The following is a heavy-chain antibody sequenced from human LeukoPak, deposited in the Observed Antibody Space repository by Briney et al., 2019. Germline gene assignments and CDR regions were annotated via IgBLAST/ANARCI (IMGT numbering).Heavy chain of an antibody. D-gene: IGHD5-18*01. V-gene: IGHV1-18*01. Sequence: ASVKVSCKASGGTFSSYAISWVRQAPGLGLEWMGWISAYNGNINYAQKFQGRVTMTTDTSTSTAYMELRSLRSDDTAVYYCARESRGYRYGYFYYYDMDVWGQGTTVTVSS. CDR2: ISAYNGNI. CDR3: ARESRGYRYGYFYYYDMDV. CDR1: GGTFSSYA. J-gene: IGHJ6*02.